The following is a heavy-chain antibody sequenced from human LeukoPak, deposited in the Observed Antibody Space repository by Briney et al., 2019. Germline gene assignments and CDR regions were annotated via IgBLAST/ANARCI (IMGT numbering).Heavy chain of an antibody. CDR3: AKVALRQFDAFDI. CDR2: MYSGGSI. D-gene: IGHD5-12*01. CDR1: GFIVSDHY. V-gene: IGHV3-53*01. J-gene: IGHJ3*02. Sequence: PGGSLRLSCAASGFIVSDHYMNWVRQAPGKGLEWVSVMYSGGSIYYADSVKGRFTISRDNSKNTLYLQMNSLRAEDTAVYYCAKVALRQFDAFDIWGKGTTVTVSS.